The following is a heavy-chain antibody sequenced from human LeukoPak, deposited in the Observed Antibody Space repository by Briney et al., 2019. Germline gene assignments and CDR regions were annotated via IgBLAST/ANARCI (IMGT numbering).Heavy chain of an antibody. D-gene: IGHD3-22*01. CDR3: ARDPTYYDSRRGAFDI. Sequence: GGSLRLSCAASGFTFSSYAMSWVRQAPGKGLEWVSVIYSGGRTYYADSVKGRFTISRDNSKNTLYLQMNSLRVEDTAVYYCARDPTYYDSRRGAFDIWGQGTMVTVSS. CDR2: IYSGGRT. V-gene: IGHV3-66*01. CDR1: GFTFSSYA. J-gene: IGHJ3*02.